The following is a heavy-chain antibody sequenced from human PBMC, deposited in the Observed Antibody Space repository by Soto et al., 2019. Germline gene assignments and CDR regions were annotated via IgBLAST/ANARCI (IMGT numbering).Heavy chain of an antibody. CDR3: ARGRPGSVVAATTPPFFDY. CDR2: ISAYNGNT. CDR1: GYTFTSYG. V-gene: IGHV1-18*01. J-gene: IGHJ4*02. Sequence: GASVKVSCKASGYTFTSYGISWVRQAPGQGLEWMGWISAYNGNTNYAQKLQGRVTMTTDTSTSTAYMELRSLRSDDTAVYYCARGRPGSVVAATTPPFFDYWGQGTLVTVAS. D-gene: IGHD2-15*01.